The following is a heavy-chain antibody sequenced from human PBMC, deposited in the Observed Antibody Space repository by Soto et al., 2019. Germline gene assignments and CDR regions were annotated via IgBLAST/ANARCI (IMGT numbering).Heavy chain of an antibody. CDR2: INWNGGST. CDR1: GFTFDDYG. J-gene: IGHJ6*03. Sequence: EVQLVESGGGVVRPGGSLRLSCAASGFTFDDYGMSWVRQAPGKGLEWVSGINWNGGSTGYADSVKGQFTIYRDNAKNSLYLLMNSLRAEDTALYDCARHYYYYYMDVWGKGTTVTVSS. V-gene: IGHV3-20*01. CDR3: ARHYYYYYMDV.